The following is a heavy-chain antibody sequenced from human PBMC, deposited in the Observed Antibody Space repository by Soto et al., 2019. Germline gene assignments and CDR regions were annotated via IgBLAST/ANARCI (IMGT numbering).Heavy chain of an antibody. CDR2: IYPGDSDT. CDR1: GYSFTSYW. D-gene: IGHD3-22*01. V-gene: IGHV5-51*03. Sequence: EVQLVQSGAEVKKPGESLKISCKGSGYSFTSYWIGWVRQMPGKGLEWMGIIYPGDSDTRYSPSFQGQVTISADKSMSAADLVWSIETGTDDSMYYCAMPGGIVEDDWYSDLWGRG. J-gene: IGHJ2*01. CDR3: AMPGGIVEDDWYSDL.